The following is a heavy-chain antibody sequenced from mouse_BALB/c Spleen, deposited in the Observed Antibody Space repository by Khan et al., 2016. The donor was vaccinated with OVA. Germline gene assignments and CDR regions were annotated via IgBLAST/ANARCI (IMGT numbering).Heavy chain of an antibody. D-gene: IGHD2-14*01. CDR2: IWGGGGT. CDR3: ARGYRYDGYYAMDY. V-gene: IGHV2-6-4*01. Sequence: QVQLKESGPGLVAPSQSLSITCTVSGFSLSRYNIHWVRQPPGKGLEWLGMIWGGGGTDYNSTLKSRLSISKDNSKSQVFLKMNSLQTDDTAMYYCARGYRYDGYYAMDYWGQGTSVTVSS. J-gene: IGHJ4*01. CDR1: GFSLSRYN.